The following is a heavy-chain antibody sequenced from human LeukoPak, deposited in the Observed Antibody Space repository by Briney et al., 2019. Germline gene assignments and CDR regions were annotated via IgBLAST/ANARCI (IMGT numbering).Heavy chain of an antibody. Sequence: AVTVSFTGSAGTFTNYPIIRVRLAPGRGSEWLGGIITVYGRGNYDQMFQGRSTLTAQESTATAYMELRRLTSDDTAMYFCATHTGGYNYWWFDIWGQGTLVTVSS. V-gene: IGHV1-69*13. D-gene: IGHD5-24*01. CDR2: IITVYGRG. J-gene: IGHJ5*02. CDR1: AGTFTNYP. CDR3: ATHTGGYNYWWFDI.